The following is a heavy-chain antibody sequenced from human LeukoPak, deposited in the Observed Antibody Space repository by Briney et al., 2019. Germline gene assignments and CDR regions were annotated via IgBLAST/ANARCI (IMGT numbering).Heavy chain of an antibody. V-gene: IGHV4-61*01. CDR3: ARGLRSASAPTFQ. CDR1: GGSISSSSYY. CDR2: IYYSGST. J-gene: IGHJ1*01. Sequence: SETLSLTRTVSGGSISSSSYYWSWIRQPPGKGLEWIGYIYYSGSTNYNPSLKSRVTISVDTSKNQFSLKLSSVTAADTAVYYCARGLRSASAPTFQ. D-gene: IGHD3-3*01.